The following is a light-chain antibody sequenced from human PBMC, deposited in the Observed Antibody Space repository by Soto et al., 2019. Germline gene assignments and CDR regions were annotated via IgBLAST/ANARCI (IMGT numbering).Light chain of an antibody. CDR1: QSLSSSY. CDR2: DTS. J-gene: IGKJ5*01. V-gene: IGKV3-15*01. Sequence: EFVLTQSPGTLSLSPGERATLSCRASQSLSSSYLAWYQQKPGQAPRLLIYDTSTRATGIPARFSGSGSGTEFTLTISSLQSEDFAVYYCQQYNNWPPITFGQGTRLEIK. CDR3: QQYNNWPPIT.